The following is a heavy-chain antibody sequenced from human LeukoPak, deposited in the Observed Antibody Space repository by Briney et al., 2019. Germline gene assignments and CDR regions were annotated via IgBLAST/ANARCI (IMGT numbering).Heavy chain of an antibody. CDR2: IRYDGSNK. Sequence: GGSLRLSCAASGFTFSSYGMHWVGQAPGKGLEWVAFIRYDGSNKYYADSVKGRFTISRDNSKNTLYLQMNSLRAEDTAVYYCARENWNYNYFDYWGQGTLVTVSS. CDR3: ARENWNYNYFDY. V-gene: IGHV3-30*02. D-gene: IGHD1-7*01. J-gene: IGHJ4*02. CDR1: GFTFSSYG.